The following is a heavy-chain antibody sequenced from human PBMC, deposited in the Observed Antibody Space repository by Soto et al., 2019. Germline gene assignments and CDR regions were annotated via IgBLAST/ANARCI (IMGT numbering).Heavy chain of an antibody. Sequence: PGESLKISCKGSGYSFTSYRIGWVRQMPGKGLEWMGIIYPGDSDTRYSPSFQGQVTISADKSISTAYLQWSSLKASDTAMYYCARHLGRDFWSGYYLDYWGQGTLVTVSS. V-gene: IGHV5-51*01. J-gene: IGHJ4*02. CDR3: ARHLGRDFWSGYYLDY. CDR1: GYSFTSYR. CDR2: IYPGDSDT. D-gene: IGHD3-3*01.